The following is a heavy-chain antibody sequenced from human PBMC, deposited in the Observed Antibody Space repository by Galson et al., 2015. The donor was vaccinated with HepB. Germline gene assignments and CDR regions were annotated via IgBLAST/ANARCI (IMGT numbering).Heavy chain of an antibody. CDR3: ARDDIVGATTGLVNDAFDI. CDR1: GYTFTSYY. CDR2: INPSGGST. J-gene: IGHJ3*02. Sequence: SVKVSCKASGYTFTSYYMHWVRQAPGQGLEWMGIINPSGGSTSYAQKFQGRVTMTRDTSTSTVYMELSSLRSEDTAVYYCARDDIVGATTGLVNDAFDIWGQGTMVTVSS. D-gene: IGHD1-26*01. V-gene: IGHV1-46*01.